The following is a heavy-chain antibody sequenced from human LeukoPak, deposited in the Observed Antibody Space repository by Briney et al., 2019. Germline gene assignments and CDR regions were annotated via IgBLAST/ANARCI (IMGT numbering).Heavy chain of an antibody. CDR2: ISSSGSTI. CDR1: GFTFSSYE. D-gene: IGHD6-13*01. J-gene: IGHJ4*02. Sequence: GGSLRLSCVASGFTFSSYEMDWVRQAPGKGLEWVSYISSSGSTIYYADSVKGRFTISRDNAKNSLYLQMNSLRAEDTAVYYCAREGSSNENDYWGQGTLVTVSS. V-gene: IGHV3-48*03. CDR3: AREGSSNENDY.